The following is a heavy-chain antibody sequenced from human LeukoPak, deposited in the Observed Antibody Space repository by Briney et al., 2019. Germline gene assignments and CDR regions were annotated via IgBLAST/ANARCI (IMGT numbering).Heavy chain of an antibody. Sequence: GRSLRLSCAASGFTFSSYAMHWVRQAPGKGLEWVAVIPYDGSNKYYADSVKGRFTISRDNSKNTLYLQMNSLRAEDTAVYYCAREDTAIDYWGQGTLVTVSS. J-gene: IGHJ4*02. CDR3: AREDTAIDY. V-gene: IGHV3-30-3*01. CDR2: IPYDGSNK. CDR1: GFTFSSYA. D-gene: IGHD5-18*01.